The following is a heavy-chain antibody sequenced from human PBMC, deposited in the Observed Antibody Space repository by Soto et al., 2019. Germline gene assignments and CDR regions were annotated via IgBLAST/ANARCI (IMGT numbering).Heavy chain of an antibody. CDR1: GYTFTRYY. CDR3: ARGGSIAAAGTPEFDY. Sequence: GXSVKVSFNASGYTFTRYYMHLVRHTPGQGLEWMGWINPNSGGTNYAQKFQGWVTMTRDTSISTAYMELSRLRSDDTAVYYCARGGSIAAAGTPEFDYWGQGTLVTVSS. J-gene: IGHJ4*02. V-gene: IGHV1-2*04. CDR2: INPNSGGT. D-gene: IGHD6-13*01.